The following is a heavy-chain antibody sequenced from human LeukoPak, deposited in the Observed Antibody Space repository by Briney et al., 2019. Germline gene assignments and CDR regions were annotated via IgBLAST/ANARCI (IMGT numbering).Heavy chain of an antibody. J-gene: IGHJ4*02. CDR1: GFTFSNYS. CDR2: ISSSSSYI. V-gene: IGHV3-21*01. D-gene: IGHD2-2*01. CDR3: ASLNRADCSSTSCHTHY. Sequence: GGSLRLSCVASGFTFSNYSMNWVRQAPGKGLEWVSSISSSSSYIYYAGSVKGRFTISRDNAKNSLYLQMNSLRAEDTALYYCASLNRADCSSTSCHTHYWGQGTLVTVSS.